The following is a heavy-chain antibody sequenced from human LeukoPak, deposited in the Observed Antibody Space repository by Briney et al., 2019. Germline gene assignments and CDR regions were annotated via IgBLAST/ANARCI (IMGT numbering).Heavy chain of an antibody. CDR2: IYRDDDT. D-gene: IGHD4-17*01. J-gene: IGHJ4*02. V-gene: IGHV3-66*01. CDR1: GFTVSSNY. Sequence: GGSLRLSCAASGFTVSSNYMSWVRQAPGKGLEWVSVIYRDDDTYYADSVRGRFTISRDNSKNTLYLQMNSLRDEDTAVYYCARDPEYGDHVGYFDYWGLGTLVTVSS. CDR3: ARDPEYGDHVGYFDY.